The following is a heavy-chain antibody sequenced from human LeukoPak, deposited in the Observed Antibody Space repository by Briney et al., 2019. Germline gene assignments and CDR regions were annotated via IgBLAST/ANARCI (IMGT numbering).Heavy chain of an antibody. J-gene: IGHJ4*02. CDR1: GFTFSSYE. D-gene: IGHD1-14*01. CDR3: ARRRRTTMRCFDY. Sequence: GGSLRLSCAASGFTFSSYEMNWVRQAPGKGLEWVSYISSSGSTIYYADSVKGRFTISRDNAKNSLYLQMNSLRAEDTAVYYCARRRRTTMRCFDYWGQGTVVTVSS. CDR2: ISSSGSTI. V-gene: IGHV3-48*03.